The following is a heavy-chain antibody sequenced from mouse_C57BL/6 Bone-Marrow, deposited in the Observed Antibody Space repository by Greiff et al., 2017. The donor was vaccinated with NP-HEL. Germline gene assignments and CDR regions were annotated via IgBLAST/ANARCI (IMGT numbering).Heavy chain of an antibody. CDR2: IDPSDSYT. CDR1: GYTFTSYW. J-gene: IGHJ4*01. CDR3: ARGGGLRRRGYAMDY. V-gene: IGHV1-69*01. D-gene: IGHD2-2*01. Sequence: QVQLQQPGAELVMPGASVKLSCKASGYTFTSYWMHWVKQRPGQGLEWIGEIDPSDSYTNYNQKFKGKSTLTVDESSSTAYMQLSSLTSEDSAVYYCARGGGLRRRGYAMDYWGQGTSVTVSS.